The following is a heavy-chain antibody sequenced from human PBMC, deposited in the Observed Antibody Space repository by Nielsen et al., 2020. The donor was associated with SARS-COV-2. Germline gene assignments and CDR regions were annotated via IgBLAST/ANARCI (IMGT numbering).Heavy chain of an antibody. Sequence: GGSLRLSCAASGFTFSDYYMSWIRQAPGKGLEWVSYISSSSSYTNYADSVKGRFTISRDNAKNSLYLQVNSLRAEDTAVYYCARVSYGSGSYLRYWGQGTLVTVSS. J-gene: IGHJ4*02. CDR3: ARVSYGSGSYLRY. CDR2: ISSSSSYT. V-gene: IGHV3-11*06. D-gene: IGHD3-10*01. CDR1: GFTFSDYY.